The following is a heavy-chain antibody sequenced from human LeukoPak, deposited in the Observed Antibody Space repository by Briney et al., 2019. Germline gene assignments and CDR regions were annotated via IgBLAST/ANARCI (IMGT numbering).Heavy chain of an antibody. CDR3: ARDDNDILTGYYIHNFDY. CDR2: INPNSGGT. D-gene: IGHD3-9*01. CDR1: GYTFTGYY. Sequence: ASVKVSCKASGYTFTGYYMHWVRQAPGQGLEWMGWINPNSGGTNYAQKFQGRVTMTRDTSISTAYMELSRLRSDDTAVYYCARDDNDILTGYYIHNFDYWGQGTLVTVSS. J-gene: IGHJ4*02. V-gene: IGHV1-2*02.